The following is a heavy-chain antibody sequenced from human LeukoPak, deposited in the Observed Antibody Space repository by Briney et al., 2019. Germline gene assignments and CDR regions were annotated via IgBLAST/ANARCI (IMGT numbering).Heavy chain of an antibody. CDR3: ARGYCSSTSCYALDY. CDR2: IKIKIDGGTT. V-gene: IGHV3-15*01. Sequence: GGSLRLSCAASGFTFSHAWMTWVRQAPGKGLEWVGRIKIKIDGGTTVYAAPVKGRFTISRDDSKNTMYLQMNSLRAEDTAVYYCARGYCSSTSCYALDYWGQGTLVTVSS. J-gene: IGHJ4*02. CDR1: GFTFSHAW. D-gene: IGHD2-2*01.